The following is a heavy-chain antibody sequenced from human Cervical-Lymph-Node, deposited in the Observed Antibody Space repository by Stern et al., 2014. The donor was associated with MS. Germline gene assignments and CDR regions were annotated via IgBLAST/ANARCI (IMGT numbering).Heavy chain of an antibody. CDR1: GFSLSTHGVG. CDR2: IYWDDDK. D-gene: IGHD3-16*01. J-gene: IGHJ5*02. Sequence: QVTLRESGPTLVRPTQTLTLTCTFSGFSLSTHGVGVGWIRQPPGKALEWLALIYWDDDKRYSPSLKSRLTITKDTSKKQVVLTVTNLDPVDTATYYCVRAHVGLDTGGQGILVTVSS. CDR3: VRAHVGLDT. V-gene: IGHV2-5*02.